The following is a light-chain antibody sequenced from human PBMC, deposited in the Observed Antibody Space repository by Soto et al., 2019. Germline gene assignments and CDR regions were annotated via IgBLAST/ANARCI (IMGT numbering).Light chain of an antibody. CDR2: EVS. CDR1: SSDVGGYKY. J-gene: IGLJ3*02. Sequence: QSALTQPASVSGSPGQSITLSCTGTSSDVGGYKYVSWYQQHPGKAPKLMIYEVSSRPSGVSNRFSGSKSGNTASLTISGLQAEDVADYYCSSYTTNDTPVFGGGTKLTVL. V-gene: IGLV2-14*01. CDR3: SSYTTNDTPV.